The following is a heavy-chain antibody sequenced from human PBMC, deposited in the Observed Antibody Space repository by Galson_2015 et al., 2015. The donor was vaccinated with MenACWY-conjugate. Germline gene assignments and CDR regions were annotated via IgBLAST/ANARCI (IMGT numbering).Heavy chain of an antibody. V-gene: IGHV5-51*03. CDR3: ARGYISKGLSSY. D-gene: IGHD5-12*01. J-gene: IGHJ4*02. Sequence: QSGAEVKKPGESLQISCTGSGYSFGSYWIGWVRQMPGKGLEWMGIIDPGDSDTRYSPSFQGQVTISADKSISTAYLQWSSLKASDAAIYYCARGYISKGLSSYWGQGTLVTVSS. CDR2: IDPGDSDT. CDR1: GYSFGSYW.